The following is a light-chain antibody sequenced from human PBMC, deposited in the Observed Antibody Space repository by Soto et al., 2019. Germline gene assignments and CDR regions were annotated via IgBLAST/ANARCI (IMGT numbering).Light chain of an antibody. CDR3: QHYNSYSEA. V-gene: IGKV1-9*01. J-gene: IGKJ1*01. CDR1: QGIGSY. CDR2: KAS. Sequence: DIQLTQSPSFLAASLGDRVTITCRASQGIGSYLAWYQQKPGKAPRLLIYKASTLKSGVPSRFSGSGSGTEFTLTISSLQPDDFATYYCQHYNSYSEAFGQGTKVDIK.